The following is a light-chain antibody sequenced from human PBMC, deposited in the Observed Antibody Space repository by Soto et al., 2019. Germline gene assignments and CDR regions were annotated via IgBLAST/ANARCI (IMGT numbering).Light chain of an antibody. Sequence: MTQSPATLSVSPGERATLSCRASQSVSSNYLNWYQQKPGKAPKLLIYAASSLQSGVPSRFSGSGSGTDFTLTISSLQPEDFATYSCQQSYTTLFTFGPGTNVDI. J-gene: IGKJ3*01. V-gene: IGKV1-39*01. CDR2: AAS. CDR3: QQSYTTLFT. CDR1: QSVSSNY.